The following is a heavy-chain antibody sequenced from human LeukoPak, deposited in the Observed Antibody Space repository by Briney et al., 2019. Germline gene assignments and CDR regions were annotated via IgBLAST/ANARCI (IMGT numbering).Heavy chain of an antibody. CDR1: GGSISSGSYC. CDR2: IYTSGST. CDR3: ARAFPAGYYYYYMDV. V-gene: IGHV4-61*02. J-gene: IGHJ6*03. D-gene: IGHD2/OR15-2a*01. Sequence: SETLSLTCTVSGGSISSGSYCWSWIRQPAGKGLEWIGRIYTSGSTNYNPSLKSRVTISVDTSKNQFSLKLSSVTAADTAVYYCARAFPAGYYYYYMDVWGKGTTVTVSS.